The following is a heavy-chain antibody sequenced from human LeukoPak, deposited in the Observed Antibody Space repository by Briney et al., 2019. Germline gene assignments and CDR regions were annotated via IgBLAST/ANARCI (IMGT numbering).Heavy chain of an antibody. CDR2: IYHSGST. J-gene: IGHJ3*02. CDR3: ASGIMITFGGVSDAFDI. D-gene: IGHD3-16*01. Sequence: SETLSLTCTVSGYSISSGYYWGWIRQPPGKGLEWIGSIYHSGSTYYNPSLKSRVTISVDTSKNQFSLKLSSVTAADTAVYYCASGIMITFGGVSDAFDIWGQGTMVTVSS. CDR1: GYSISSGYY. V-gene: IGHV4-38-2*02.